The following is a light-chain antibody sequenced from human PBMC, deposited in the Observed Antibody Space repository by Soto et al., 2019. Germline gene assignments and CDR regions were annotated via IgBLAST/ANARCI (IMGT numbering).Light chain of an antibody. CDR1: SSNIGAGYD. V-gene: IGLV1-40*01. J-gene: IGLJ2*01. CDR2: ADT. CDR3: QSYDSSLSGGV. Sequence: QSVLTQPPSLSGSPGQRVAISCTGSSSNIGAGYDVQWYQQLPGTVPKLLIYADTDRPSGVPDRFSGSKSGTSASLAITGLQAEDEADYYCQSYDSSLSGGVFGGGTKLTVL.